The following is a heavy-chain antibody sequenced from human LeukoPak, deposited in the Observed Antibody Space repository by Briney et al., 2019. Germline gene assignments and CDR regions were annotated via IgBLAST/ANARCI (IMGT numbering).Heavy chain of an antibody. CDR2: IYYSGST. D-gene: IGHD2-2*01. J-gene: IGHJ5*02. Sequence: SETLFLTCTVSGGSISSYYWSWIRQPPGKGLEWIGYIYYSGSTNYNPSLKSRVTISVDTSKNQFSLKLSSVTAADTAVYYCARGIESSTSWIDPWGQGTLVTVSS. CDR1: GGSISSYY. CDR3: ARGIESSTSWIDP. V-gene: IGHV4-59*01.